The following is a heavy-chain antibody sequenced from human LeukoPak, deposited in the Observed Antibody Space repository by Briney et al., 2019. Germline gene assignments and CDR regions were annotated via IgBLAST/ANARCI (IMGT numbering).Heavy chain of an antibody. CDR1: GGSVSSGSYY. V-gene: IGHV4-61*01. CDR3: ASENIAVAGRFDY. Sequence: PSETLSLTCTVSGGSVSSGSYYWSWIRQPPGKGLEWIGYIYYSGSTNYNPSLKSRVTISVDTSKNQFSLKLSSVTAADTAVYYCASENIAVAGRFDYWGQGTLVTVSS. D-gene: IGHD6-19*01. CDR2: IYYSGST. J-gene: IGHJ4*02.